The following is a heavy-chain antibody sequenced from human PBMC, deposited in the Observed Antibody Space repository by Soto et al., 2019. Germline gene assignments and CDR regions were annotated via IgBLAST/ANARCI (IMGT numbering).Heavy chain of an antibody. J-gene: IGHJ4*02. CDR3: AHRAIAAAGTRGGYFDY. CDR2: IYWDDDK. D-gene: IGHD6-13*01. V-gene: IGHV2-5*02. Sequence: SGPTLVNPTQTLTLTCTFSGFSLSTSGVGVGWIRQPPGKALEWLALIYWDDDKRYSPSLKSRLTITKDTSKNQVVLTMTNMDPVDTATYYCAHRAIAAAGTRGGYFDYWGQGTMVPVYS. CDR1: GFSLSTSGVG.